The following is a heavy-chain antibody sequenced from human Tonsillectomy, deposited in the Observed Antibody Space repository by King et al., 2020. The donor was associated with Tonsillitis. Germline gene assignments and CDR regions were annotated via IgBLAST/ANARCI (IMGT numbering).Heavy chain of an antibody. CDR3: ATARGGVVRGLTPRNYFDP. D-gene: IGHD3-10*01. V-gene: IGHV1-8*01. J-gene: IGHJ5*02. Sequence: QLVQSGAEVKKPGASVRVSCTASGYTFTDFPINWVRQAPGQGLEWMGWVNPDTGDAGAAQRCQGRVTMSRDTSIGTAYRELSSLRSEDTAVYYCATARGGVVRGLTPRNYFDPWGQGTLVTVSS. CDR1: GYTFTDFP. CDR2: VNPDTGDA.